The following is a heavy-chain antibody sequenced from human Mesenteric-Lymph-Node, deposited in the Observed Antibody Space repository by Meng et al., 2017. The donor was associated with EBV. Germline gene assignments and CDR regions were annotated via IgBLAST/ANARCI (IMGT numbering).Heavy chain of an antibody. J-gene: IGHJ4*02. Sequence: VQSVQSGAGGKKPGATGKISCKVSGYTFTDYSMHWVQQAPGQGLEWMGWISAQNGNTNYAQKFEGRVTMTTDTSTSTTFMELRNLRPDDTAVYYCARWYSSTWYGGTDYWGQGSLVTVSS. CDR2: ISAQNGNT. D-gene: IGHD6-13*01. V-gene: IGHV1-18*04. CDR1: GYTFTDYS. CDR3: ARWYSSTWYGGTDY.